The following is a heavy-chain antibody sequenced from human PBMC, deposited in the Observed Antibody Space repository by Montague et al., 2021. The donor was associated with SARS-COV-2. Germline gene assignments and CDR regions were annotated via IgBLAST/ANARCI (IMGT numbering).Heavy chain of an antibody. CDR1: GGSISGYY. CDR3: VRDQGRSNWNYPDY. Sequence: SETLSLTCTVSGGSISGYYWSWFRQSAGKGLERIGRIYNSGSISYNPSLKSRVTMSVDTSKNQFSLTLSSVTAADTAVYYCVRDQGRSNWNYPDYWGQGTLVTVSS. J-gene: IGHJ4*02. CDR2: IYNSGSI. D-gene: IGHD1-20*01. V-gene: IGHV4-4*07.